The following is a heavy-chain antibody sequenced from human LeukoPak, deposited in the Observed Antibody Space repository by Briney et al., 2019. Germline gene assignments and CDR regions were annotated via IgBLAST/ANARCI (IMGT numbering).Heavy chain of an antibody. CDR1: GGSISSYY. CDR2: IYYSGST. D-gene: IGHD1-1*01. V-gene: IGHV4-59*08. CDR3: VRHLGANTWMGNWFDP. Sequence: SETLSLTCTVSGGSISSYYWSWIRQPPGKGLEWIGYIYYSGSTNYNPSLKSRVTISVDTSKNQFSLKLSSVTAADTAIYYCVRHLGANTWMGNWFDPWGQGTLVTVSS. J-gene: IGHJ5*02.